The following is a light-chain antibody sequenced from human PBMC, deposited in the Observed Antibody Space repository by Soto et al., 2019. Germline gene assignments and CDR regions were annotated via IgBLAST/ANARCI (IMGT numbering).Light chain of an antibody. CDR1: QSISSY. CDR2: AAS. Sequence: DIKMTQSPSSLSASVGARVTITCRASQSISSYLNWYHQKPGKAPKLMIYAASSLQSGVPSRFSGSGSGTLFTLTINGLLPEDVATYYCQKYDRAPFTLGPGTKVDIK. V-gene: IGKV1-39*01. J-gene: IGKJ3*01. CDR3: QKYDRAPFT.